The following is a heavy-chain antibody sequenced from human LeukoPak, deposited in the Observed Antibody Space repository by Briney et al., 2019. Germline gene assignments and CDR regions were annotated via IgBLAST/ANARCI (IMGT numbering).Heavy chain of an antibody. V-gene: IGHV1-3*01. D-gene: IGHD2-15*01. CDR1: GYSFTNYP. CDR3: ARGPPYSVIWFDP. Sequence: ASVKVSCKTSGYSFTNYPMHWVREAPGQRLEWMGWINVGSGYTKSSQKFQGRVTITRDTSASTAYMELSSLRSEDTAVYYCARGPPYSVIWFDPWGQGTLVTVSS. J-gene: IGHJ5*02. CDR2: INVGSGYT.